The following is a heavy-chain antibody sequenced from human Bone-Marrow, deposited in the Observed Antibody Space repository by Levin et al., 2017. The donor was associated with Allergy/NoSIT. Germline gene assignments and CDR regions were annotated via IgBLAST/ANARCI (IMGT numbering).Heavy chain of an antibody. J-gene: IGHJ5*02. D-gene: IGHD2-21*02. V-gene: IGHV4-4*02. CDR3: ARDKEIPRHYCGDDCYSYYFAA. CDR1: GASINSGIW. Sequence: PSETLSLTCAVSGASINSGIWWSWVRQPPGRGLEWLGEIYHSGKTNYNPSVKSRVTISVDKSTNQFSLKMTSVTAADPAVYYCARDKEIPRHYCGDDCYSYYFAAWGQGTLVTVSS. CDR2: IYHSGKT.